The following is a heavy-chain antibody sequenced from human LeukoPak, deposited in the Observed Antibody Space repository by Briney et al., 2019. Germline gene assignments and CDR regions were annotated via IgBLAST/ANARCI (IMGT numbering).Heavy chain of an antibody. CDR3: ARAVGDFWSGYSAFDI. J-gene: IGHJ3*02. D-gene: IGHD3-3*01. V-gene: IGHV4-39*01. CDR2: IYYSGST. CDR1: GGSISSSSYY. Sequence: PSETLSLTCTVSGGSISSSSYYWGWIRQPPGKGLESIGSIYYSGSTYYNSSLKSRVTISVDTSKNQFSLKLSSVTAADTAVYYCARAVGDFWSGYSAFDIWGQGTMVTVSS.